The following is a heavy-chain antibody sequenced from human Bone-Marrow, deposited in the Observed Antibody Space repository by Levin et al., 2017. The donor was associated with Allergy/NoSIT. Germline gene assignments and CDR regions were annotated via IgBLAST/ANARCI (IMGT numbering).Heavy chain of an antibody. Sequence: GASVKVSCKASGYTFTGYYMHWVRQAPGQGLEWMGRINPNSGGTNYAQKFQGRVTMTRDTSISTAYMELSRLRSDDTAVYYCARGDLLRLGELSIYYYYYDGMDVWGQGTTVTVSS. CDR2: INPNSGGT. V-gene: IGHV1-2*06. CDR3: ARGDLLRLGELSIYYYYYDGMDV. CDR1: GYTFTGYY. D-gene: IGHD3-16*02. J-gene: IGHJ6*02.